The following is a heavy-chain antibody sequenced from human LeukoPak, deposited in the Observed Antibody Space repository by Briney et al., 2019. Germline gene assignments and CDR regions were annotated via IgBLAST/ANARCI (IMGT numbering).Heavy chain of an antibody. V-gene: IGHV3-23*01. Sequence: GGSLRLSCAASGFTFSSYAMSWVRQAPGKGLEWVSAISGSGGSTYYTDSVKGRFTISRDNSKNTLYLQMNSLRAEDTAVYYCAKPLFGIYDDSSGLDYWGQGTLVTVSS. CDR3: AKPLFGIYDDSSGLDY. J-gene: IGHJ4*02. CDR2: ISGSGGST. D-gene: IGHD3-22*01. CDR1: GFTFSSYA.